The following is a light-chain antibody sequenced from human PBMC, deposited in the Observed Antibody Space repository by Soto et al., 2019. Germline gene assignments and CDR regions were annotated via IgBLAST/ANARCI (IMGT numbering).Light chain of an antibody. CDR3: QQYGSSPT. Sequence: EIVLTQSPGTLSLSPGERATLSCRASQSVSSSYLAWYTKKPGQAPRLLIYGASSRATGIPDRFSGGGSGTDFTLTISRLEPEDVAVYYCQQYGSSPTFGQGTKVEFK. V-gene: IGKV3-20*01. CDR1: QSVSSSY. J-gene: IGKJ1*01. CDR2: GAS.